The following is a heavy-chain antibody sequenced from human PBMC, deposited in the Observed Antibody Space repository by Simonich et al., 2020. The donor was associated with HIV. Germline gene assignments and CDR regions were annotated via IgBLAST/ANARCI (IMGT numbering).Heavy chain of an antibody. J-gene: IGHJ4*02. CDR2: INHSGGT. V-gene: IGHV4-38-2*01. CDR1: GYSISAGYY. D-gene: IGHD5-12*01. Sequence: QVQLQESGPGLVKPSETLSLTCAVSGYSISAGYYWGWIRQPPGKGLEWIGEINHSGGTNYNPSLKSRVTISVDTSKNQFSLKLSSVTAADTAVYYCAGSVADIVAAGFGFWGQGTLVTVSS. CDR3: AGSVADIVAAGFGF.